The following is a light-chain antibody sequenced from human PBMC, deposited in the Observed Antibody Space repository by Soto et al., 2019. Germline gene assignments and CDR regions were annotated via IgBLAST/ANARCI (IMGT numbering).Light chain of an antibody. CDR1: QSVSSSY. V-gene: IGKV3-20*01. J-gene: IGKJ1*01. CDR3: QQYGSSPRT. Sequence: VLTQSPGTLSLSPGDRATLSCRASQSVSSSYLAWYQHKPGQAPRLLIYGASSRATGIPDRFSGSGSGTDFTLTISRLEPEDFAVYYCQQYGSSPRTFGQGTKVDIK. CDR2: GAS.